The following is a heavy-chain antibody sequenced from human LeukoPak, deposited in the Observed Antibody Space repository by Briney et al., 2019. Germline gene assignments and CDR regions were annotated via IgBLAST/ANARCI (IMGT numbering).Heavy chain of an antibody. J-gene: IGHJ5*02. CDR1: VGSISSHY. V-gene: IGHV4-59*11. Sequence: SETLSLTCTVSVGSISSHYWSWLRQTPGKGLEWLGYISYSGGTNYNPSFKSRVTISVDTSKSQFSLKLTPVTAADTAVYYCARLKDLWFDPWGQGTLVTVSS. CDR2: ISYSGGT. CDR3: ARLKDLWFDP. D-gene: IGHD2-15*01.